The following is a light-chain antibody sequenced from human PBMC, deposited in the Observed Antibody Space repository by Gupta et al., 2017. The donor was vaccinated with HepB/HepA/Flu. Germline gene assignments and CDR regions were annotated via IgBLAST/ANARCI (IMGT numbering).Light chain of an antibody. J-gene: IGLJ3*02. CDR1: SGSVSTSYY. V-gene: IGLV8-61*01. Sequence: QTVVTQEPSFSVSPGGTVTLTCGLSSGSVSTSYYPSWYQQTPGQPPRTIIDSTNTRSSGVPERFSGSILGNKAALTSTGAQADDESDYYCVLYMGSGIWVFGGGTKLTVL. CDR3: VLYMGSGIWV. CDR2: STN.